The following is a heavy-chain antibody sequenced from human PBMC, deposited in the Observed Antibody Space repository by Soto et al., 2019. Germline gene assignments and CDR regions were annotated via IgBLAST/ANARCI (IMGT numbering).Heavy chain of an antibody. J-gene: IGHJ4*02. CDR1: GGSISSGGYY. D-gene: IGHD6-13*01. CDR3: ARVTYSSSWYYFDY. V-gene: IGHV4-31*03. CDR2: IYYSGST. Sequence: QVQLQESGPGLVKPSQTLSLTCTVSGGSISSGGYYWSWIRQHPGKGLEWIGYIYYSGSTYYNPYLKSRVTISVDTSKNKFSLKLSSVTAADTAVYYCARVTYSSSWYYFDYWGQGTLVTVSS.